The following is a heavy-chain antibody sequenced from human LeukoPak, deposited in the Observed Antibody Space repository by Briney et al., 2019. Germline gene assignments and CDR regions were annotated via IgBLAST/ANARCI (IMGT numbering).Heavy chain of an antibody. V-gene: IGHV3-11*06. D-gene: IGHD3-10*01. CDR2: ISSSSSYT. CDR3: ARDGPGSYLELDY. Sequence: GGSLRLSCAASGFTFSDYYMSWIRQAPGKGLEWVSYISSSSSYTNYADSVKGRFTISRDNAKNSLYLQMNSLRAEDTAVYYCARDGPGSYLELDYWGQGTLVTVSS. CDR1: GFTFSDYY. J-gene: IGHJ4*02.